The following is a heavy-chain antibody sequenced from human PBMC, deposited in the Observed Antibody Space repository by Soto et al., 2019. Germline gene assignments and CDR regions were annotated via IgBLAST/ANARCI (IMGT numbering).Heavy chain of an antibody. J-gene: IGHJ6*02. CDR3: ATTLQSRRYYYYGMDV. CDR1: GGTFSSYA. Sequence: SVKVSCKASGGTFSSYAISCVRQAPGQGLEWMGGIIPIFGTANYAQKFQGRVTITADESTSTAYMELSSLRSEDTAVYYCATTLQSRRYYYYGMDVWGQGTTVTVSS. V-gene: IGHV1-69*13. CDR2: IIPIFGTA. D-gene: IGHD4-4*01.